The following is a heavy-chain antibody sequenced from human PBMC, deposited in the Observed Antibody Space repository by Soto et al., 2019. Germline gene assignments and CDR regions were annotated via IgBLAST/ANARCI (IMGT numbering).Heavy chain of an antibody. CDR2: INFDGSSR. CDR3: ARLLPVAGTNY. D-gene: IGHD6-19*01. CDR1: GLTFSSYW. Sequence: EVQLVQSGGGLVQPGGSLRLSCAVSGLTFSSYWMHWVRQAPGKGLMWVSRINFDGSSRSYADSVEGRFTISRDNAKNTLYLQMDSLGVEDTAIYYCARLLPVAGTNYWGQGTLVTVSS. V-gene: IGHV3-74*01. J-gene: IGHJ4*02.